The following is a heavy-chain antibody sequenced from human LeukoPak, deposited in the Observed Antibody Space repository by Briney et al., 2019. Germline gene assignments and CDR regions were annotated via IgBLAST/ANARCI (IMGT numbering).Heavy chain of an antibody. CDR1: GSSVSTYC. CDR2: ITWTGSYR. CDR3: ARAVLCSMSSGHRAWFDL. Sequence: PGGSLRLSCEASGSSVSTYCMNEVRQAPGKGLEWVSSITWTGSYRFYTDSVKGRFTISRDNAKNSVYLQMDSLTTDDTAVYYCARAVLCSMSSGHRAWFDLWDQGTLVTVCS. V-gene: IGHV3-21*01. D-gene: IGHD6-25*01. J-gene: IGHJ5*02.